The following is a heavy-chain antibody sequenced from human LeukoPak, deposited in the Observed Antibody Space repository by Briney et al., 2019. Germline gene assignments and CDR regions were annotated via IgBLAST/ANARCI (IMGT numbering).Heavy chain of an antibody. CDR3: ARVKRSSWYLRY. Sequence: PGGSLRLSCAASGFTFSSYSMNWVRQAPGKGLEWVSSISSSSSYIYYADSVKGRFTISRDNAKNSLYLQMSSLRAEDMAVYYCARVKRSSWYLRYWGQGTLVTVSS. CDR2: ISSSSSYI. CDR1: GFTFSSYS. J-gene: IGHJ4*02. V-gene: IGHV3-21*01. D-gene: IGHD6-13*01.